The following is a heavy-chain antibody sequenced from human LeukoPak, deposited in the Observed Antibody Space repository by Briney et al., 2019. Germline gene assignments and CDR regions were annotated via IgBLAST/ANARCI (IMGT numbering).Heavy chain of an antibody. J-gene: IGHJ4*02. CDR3: ARDRRYYYDSSGHGSVPFDY. CDR1: GYTFTGYY. V-gene: IGHV1-2*06. Sequence: ASVKVSCKASGYTFTGYYMHWVRQAPGQGLEWMGRINPNSGGTNYAQKCQGSVTMTRDTSISTGYMELSRLRSDDTAVYYCARDRRYYYDSSGHGSVPFDYWGQGTLGTVSS. CDR2: INPNSGGT. D-gene: IGHD3-22*01.